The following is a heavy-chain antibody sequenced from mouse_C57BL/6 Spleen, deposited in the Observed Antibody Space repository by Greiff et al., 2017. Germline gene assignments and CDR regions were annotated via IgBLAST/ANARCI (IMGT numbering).Heavy chain of an antibody. V-gene: IGHV1-59*01. J-gene: IGHJ2*01. D-gene: IGHD2-4*01. CDR3: ARCIYYDYPYCFDY. CDR1: GYTFTSYW. CDR2: IDPSDSYT. Sequence: QVQLQQPGAELVRPGTSVKLSCKASGYTFTSYWMHWVKQRPGQGLEWIGVIDPSDSYTNYNQKFKGKATLTVDTYSSTAYMQLSSLTSEDSAVYYCARCIYYDYPYCFDYWGQGTTLTVSS.